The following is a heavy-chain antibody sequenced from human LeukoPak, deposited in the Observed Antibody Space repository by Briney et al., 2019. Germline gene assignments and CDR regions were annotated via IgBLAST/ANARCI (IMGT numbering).Heavy chain of an antibody. V-gene: IGHV3-48*03. D-gene: IGHD3-22*01. CDR1: RFTFSSYE. Sequence: GGTLRLSCAASRFTFSSYEMNWVRQAPGKGLEWVSYISDSGSPKYYADSERGRFTISRNNAKNSIYLQMKRLRAEDTAVYYCARDRGLDGMDVWGQGTTVSVSS. J-gene: IGHJ6*02. CDR3: ARDRGLDGMDV. CDR2: ISDSGSPK.